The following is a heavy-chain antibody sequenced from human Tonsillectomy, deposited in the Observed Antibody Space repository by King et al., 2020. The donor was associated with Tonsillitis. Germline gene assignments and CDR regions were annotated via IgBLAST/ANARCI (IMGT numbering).Heavy chain of an antibody. CDR2: ISYDGSMK. CDR1: GFTFSRYG. J-gene: IGHJ4*02. V-gene: IGHV3-30*18. D-gene: IGHD4/OR15-4a*01. CDR3: AKESTGAVTPRQVKYFDS. Sequence: VQLVESGGGVVQPGRSLRLSCAASGFTFSRYGMHWLRQAPGKGLEWVSVISYDGSMKNYADSVKGRFTISRDDSKNTLYLQLNSLTPEDTAVYYCAKESTGAVTPRQVKYFDSWGQGTLVTVSS.